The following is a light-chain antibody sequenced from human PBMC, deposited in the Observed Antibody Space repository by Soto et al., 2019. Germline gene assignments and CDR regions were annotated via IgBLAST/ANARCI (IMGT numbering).Light chain of an antibody. CDR1: QTISSW. Sequence: DIQMTQSPSTLSGSVGDRVTITCRASQTISSWLAWYQQKPGKAPKLLIYKASTLKSGAQSRFSGSGSGKEFTLTISSLQPDDFATYYCQHYNSYSEACGQGTKVELK. CDR3: QHYNSYSEA. CDR2: KAS. J-gene: IGKJ1*01. V-gene: IGKV1-5*03.